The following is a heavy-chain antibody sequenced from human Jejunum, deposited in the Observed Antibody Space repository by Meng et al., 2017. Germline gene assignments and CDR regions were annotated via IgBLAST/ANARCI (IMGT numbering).Heavy chain of an antibody. Sequence: VQLEGEGPGLVKPSGSLSLTCAVSGGSISNNNWWSWVRQPPGKGLEWIGEISHTGRINYNPSLKSRVTMSLDKSKNQFSLDLTSVTGADTAVYYCARDLLDPNIAATGWFDPWGQGTLVTVSS. CDR1: GGSISNNNW. J-gene: IGHJ5*02. CDR3: ARDLLDPNIAATGWFDP. D-gene: IGHD2/OR15-2a*01. CDR2: ISHTGRI. V-gene: IGHV4-4*02.